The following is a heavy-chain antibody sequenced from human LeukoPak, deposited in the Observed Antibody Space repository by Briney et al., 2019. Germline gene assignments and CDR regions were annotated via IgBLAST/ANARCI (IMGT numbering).Heavy chain of an antibody. Sequence: SVKVSCKASGGTFSSYAISWVRQAPGQGLEWMGRIFPIFGTANYAQKFQGRVTITTDESTSTAYMELSSLRSEDTAVYYCARRDCSGGSCYSIYYFDYWGQGTLVTVSS. J-gene: IGHJ4*02. CDR2: IFPIFGTA. V-gene: IGHV1-69*05. CDR3: ARRDCSGGSCYSIYYFDY. D-gene: IGHD2-15*01. CDR1: GGTFSSYA.